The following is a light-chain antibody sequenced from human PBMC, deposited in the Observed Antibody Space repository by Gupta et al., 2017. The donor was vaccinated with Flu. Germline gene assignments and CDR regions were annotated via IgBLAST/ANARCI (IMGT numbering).Light chain of an antibody. J-gene: IGKJ4*01. V-gene: IGKV1-5*03. Sequence: DIQMTQSPSTLSASIGDRVTITCRASQSISNWLAWYQQKPGKAPRLLIYKASNLESGVPSTFSGSGSGTEFTLIISSLQPDDFATYYCQHDSTYPLALGGGTKVEIK. CDR1: QSISNW. CDR2: KAS. CDR3: QHDSTYPLA.